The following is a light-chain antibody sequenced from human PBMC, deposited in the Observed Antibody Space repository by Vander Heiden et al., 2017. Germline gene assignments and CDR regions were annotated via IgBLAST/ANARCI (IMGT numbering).Light chain of an antibody. V-gene: IGKV3-20*01. CDR3: QCYSTSPT. CDR1: QSVGGSF. J-gene: IGKJ5*01. CDR2: GAS. Sequence: EIVLTKSPATLPLSPGDRATLSCRASQSVGGSFLAWYQQKPSQAPRLLIDGASSRATGIPDRCSGSGSATGFTLTISRQEHEDSAEYYCQCYSTSPTFGQGTRLEIK.